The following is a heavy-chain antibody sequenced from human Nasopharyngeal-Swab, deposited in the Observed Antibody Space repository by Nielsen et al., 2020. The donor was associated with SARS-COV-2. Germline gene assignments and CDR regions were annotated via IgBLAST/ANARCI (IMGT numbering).Heavy chain of an antibody. CDR3: ARDLSSVWTSGLGV. V-gene: IGHV3-73*01. CDR1: GFTFSDSA. Sequence: GESLKISCAASGFTFSDSAIHWVRQASGKGLEWVGRIRSKGNNYATAYAASVRGRFTISRDDSKDSLYLQMNSLKTEDTAVYYCARDLSSVWTSGLGVWGQGTTVTVSS. CDR2: IRSKGNNYAT. J-gene: IGHJ6*02. D-gene: IGHD6-19*01.